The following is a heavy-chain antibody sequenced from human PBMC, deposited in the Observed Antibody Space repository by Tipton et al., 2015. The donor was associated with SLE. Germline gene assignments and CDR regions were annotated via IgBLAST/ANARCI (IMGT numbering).Heavy chain of an antibody. V-gene: IGHV4-59*01. J-gene: IGHJ2*01. CDR1: GGSISSYY. CDR3: ARDLFGKDFDL. Sequence: LRLSCTVSGGSISSYYWSWIRQPPGKGLEWIGYIYYSGSTNYNPSLKSRVAISVDTSKNQFSLKLSSVTAADTAVYYCARDLFGKDFDLWAVAPWSLSPQ. D-gene: IGHD3-3*01. CDR2: IYYSGST.